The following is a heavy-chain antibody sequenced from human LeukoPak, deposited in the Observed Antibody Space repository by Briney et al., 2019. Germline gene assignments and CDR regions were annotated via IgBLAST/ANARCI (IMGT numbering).Heavy chain of an antibody. CDR1: GDSVSSKSAA. J-gene: IGHJ6*02. D-gene: IGHD3-22*01. CDR2: TYYRSKWSS. CDR3: ARQGNYYDSSGYYGMDV. Sequence: SQTLSLTCAISGDSVSSKSAAWNWIRQSPSRGLEWLGRTYYRSKWSSGYAESVKSRITINPDTSKNQFSLQLKSVTPEDTAVYYCARQGNYYDSSGYYGMDVWGQGTTVTVSS. V-gene: IGHV6-1*01.